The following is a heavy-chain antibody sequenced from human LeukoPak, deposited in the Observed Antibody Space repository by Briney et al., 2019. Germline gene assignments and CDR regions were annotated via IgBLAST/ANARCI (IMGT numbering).Heavy chain of an antibody. Sequence: SETLSLTCAVYGGSFSGYYWSWIRQPPGKGLEWIGEINHSGSTNYNASLKSRVTISVDTSKNQFSLKLSSVTAADTAVYYCARLPRTRYSSSWGFDPWGQGTLVTVSS. V-gene: IGHV4-34*01. CDR2: INHSGST. J-gene: IGHJ5*02. D-gene: IGHD6-13*01. CDR3: ARLPRTRYSSSWGFDP. CDR1: GGSFSGYY.